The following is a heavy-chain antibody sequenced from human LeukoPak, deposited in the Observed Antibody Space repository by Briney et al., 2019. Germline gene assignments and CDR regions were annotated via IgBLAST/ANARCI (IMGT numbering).Heavy chain of an antibody. V-gene: IGHV4-61*02. CDR3: ARAWGRDGYNYDY. J-gene: IGHJ4*02. Sequence: SETLSLTCTVSGGSISSGSYYWSWIRQPAGKGLEWIGRIYTSGSTNYNPSLKSRVTISVGTSKNQFSLKLSSVTAADTAVYYCARAWGRDGYNYDYWGQGTLVTVSS. D-gene: IGHD5-24*01. CDR2: IYTSGST. CDR1: GGSISSGSYY.